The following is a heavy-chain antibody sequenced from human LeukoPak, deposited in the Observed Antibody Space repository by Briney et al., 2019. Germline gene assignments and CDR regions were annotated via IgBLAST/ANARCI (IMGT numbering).Heavy chain of an antibody. CDR2: ISPSGDTT. V-gene: IGHV1-46*01. J-gene: IGHJ4*02. Sequence: ASVKISCKAPGYIFTNHFVHWVRQAPGQGLQWMGIISPSGDTTTYAQKFVVRVTLTRDTSTSTVYLDLRSLESEDTALYYCVRAGDQYFDVWGQGIQVTVSS. CDR3: VRAGDQYFDV. D-gene: IGHD7-27*01. CDR1: GYIFTNHF.